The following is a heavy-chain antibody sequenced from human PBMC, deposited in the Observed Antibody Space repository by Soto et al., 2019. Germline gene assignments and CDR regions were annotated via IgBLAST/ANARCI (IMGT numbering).Heavy chain of an antibody. J-gene: IGHJ4*02. V-gene: IGHV1-69*04. D-gene: IGHD6-13*01. CDR2: IIPILGTA. CDR1: GGTFSSYA. CDR3: ARAPSWYNFDY. Sequence: SVKVSCKASGGTFSSYAISWVRQAPGQGLEWMGRIIPILGTANYAQKFQGRVTITRDTSASTAYMELSSLRSEDTAVYYCARAPSWYNFDYWRQGTLVTVSS.